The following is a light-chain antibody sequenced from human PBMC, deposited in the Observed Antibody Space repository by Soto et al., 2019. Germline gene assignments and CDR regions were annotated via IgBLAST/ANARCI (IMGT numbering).Light chain of an antibody. Sequence: DIQMTQSPPSLSASVGDRVTITCRASQSISSYLNWYQQKPGKAPKLLIYAASSLQSGVPSRFSGSGSGTDFTLTISSLQPEDFATYYCQQSYSTLLTFGGGTKVDI. CDR2: AAS. CDR1: QSISSY. V-gene: IGKV1-39*01. CDR3: QQSYSTLLT. J-gene: IGKJ4*01.